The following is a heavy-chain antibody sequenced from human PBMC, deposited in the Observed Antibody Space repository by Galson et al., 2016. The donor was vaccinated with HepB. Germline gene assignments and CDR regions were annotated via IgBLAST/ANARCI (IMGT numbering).Heavy chain of an antibody. J-gene: IGHJ5*02. D-gene: IGHD2-15*01. CDR3: ARQTASWYGFDP. V-gene: IGHV4-39*01. CDR1: GGSISPSRHY. Sequence: ETLSLTRNVSGGSISPSRHYWAWIRQAPGKGLEWIGTVYSSGGTSYNPSLTSRVTMFVDTAKNQISLRLSSVTATDTAVYYCARQTASWYGFDPWGPGTQVTVSS. CDR2: VYSSGGT.